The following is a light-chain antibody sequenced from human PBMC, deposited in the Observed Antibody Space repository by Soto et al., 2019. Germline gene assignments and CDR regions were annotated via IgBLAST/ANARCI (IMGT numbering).Light chain of an antibody. Sequence: QSVLAQPASVSGSPGQSITISCTATSSDVGSYNLVSWYQQHPGKAPKLMIYEGSKRPSGVSNRFSGSKSGNTASLTISGLQDEDEADYYCCSYAGSSTYVFGNGTKVTVL. J-gene: IGLJ1*01. V-gene: IGLV2-23*01. CDR3: CSYAGSSTYV. CDR2: EGS. CDR1: SSDVGSYNL.